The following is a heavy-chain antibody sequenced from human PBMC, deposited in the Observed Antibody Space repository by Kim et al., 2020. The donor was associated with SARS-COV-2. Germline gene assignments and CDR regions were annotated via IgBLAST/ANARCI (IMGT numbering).Heavy chain of an antibody. CDR3: AKDPGPEGLRYFDSDAFDI. V-gene: IGHV3-23*01. CDR1: GFTFSSYA. J-gene: IGHJ3*02. Sequence: GGSLRLSCAASGFTFSSYAMSWVRQAPGKGLEWVSAISGSGGSTYYADSVKGRFTISRDNSKNTLYLQMNSLRAEDTAVYYCAKDPGPEGLRYFDSDAFDIWGQGTMVTVSS. D-gene: IGHD3-9*01. CDR2: ISGSGGST.